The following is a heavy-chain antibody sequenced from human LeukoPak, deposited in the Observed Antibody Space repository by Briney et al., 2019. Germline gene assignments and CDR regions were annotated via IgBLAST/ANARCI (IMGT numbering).Heavy chain of an antibody. CDR2: MNPNSGNT. J-gene: IGHJ3*02. Sequence: GASVKVSCRASGYTFTSYDINWVRQATGQGLEWMGWMNPNSGNTGYAQKFQGRVTMTRNTSISTAYMELSSPRSEDTAVYYCATLSIVTDAFDIWGQGTMVTVSS. CDR3: ATLSIVTDAFDI. CDR1: GYTFTSYD. D-gene: IGHD3-22*01. V-gene: IGHV1-8*01.